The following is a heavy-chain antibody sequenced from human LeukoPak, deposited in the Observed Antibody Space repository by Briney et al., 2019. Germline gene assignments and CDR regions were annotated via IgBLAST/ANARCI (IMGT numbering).Heavy chain of an antibody. Sequence: GGSLRLSCAASGFTFSSYGMHWVRQAPGKGLEWVAVISYDGSNKYYADSVKGRFTISRDNSKNTLYLQMNSLRAEDTAVYYCAKDHRYSYGFLNYYYYGMDVWGQGTTVTVSS. V-gene: IGHV3-30*18. CDR2: ISYDGSNK. J-gene: IGHJ6*02. D-gene: IGHD5-18*01. CDR3: AKDHRYSYGFLNYYYYGMDV. CDR1: GFTFSSYG.